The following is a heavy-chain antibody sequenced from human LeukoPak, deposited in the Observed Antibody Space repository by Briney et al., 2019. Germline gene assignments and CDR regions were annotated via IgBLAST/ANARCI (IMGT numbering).Heavy chain of an antibody. CDR1: GFTFTSYA. J-gene: IGHJ4*02. V-gene: IGHV3-23*01. Sequence: GGSLRLSCEASGFTFTSYAMHWVRQAPGKGLEWVSSISAIGSGTFYTDSMNGRFTISRDNAKKTFFLQMKNLRPGDTALYYCAKGRDTSGRQNFDFWGQGTLVTVSS. D-gene: IGHD6-19*01. CDR2: ISAIGSGT. CDR3: AKGRDTSGRQNFDF.